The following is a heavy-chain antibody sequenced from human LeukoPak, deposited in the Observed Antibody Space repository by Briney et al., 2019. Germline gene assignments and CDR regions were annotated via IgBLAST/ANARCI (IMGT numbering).Heavy chain of an antibody. CDR1: GFTFSSYA. D-gene: IGHD5-18*01. Sequence: GGSLRLSCAASGFTFSSYAMNWVRQAPGKGLEWVSAISSNGVSTYYADSVKGRFTISRDNSKNTLYLQMNSLRAEDTAVYYCAKAPANYVDTAMGTFDYWGQGTLVTVSS. CDR3: AKAPANYVDTAMGTFDY. J-gene: IGHJ4*02. V-gene: IGHV3-23*01. CDR2: ISSNGVST.